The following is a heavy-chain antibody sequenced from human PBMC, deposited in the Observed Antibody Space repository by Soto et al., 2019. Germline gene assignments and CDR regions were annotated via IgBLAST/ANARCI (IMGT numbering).Heavy chain of an antibody. D-gene: IGHD2-2*01. Sequence: LRLSCAASGFTFSSYAMSWVHQAPGKALEGVSAISGSDGSTYYADSVKGRFTIYRDNPKNSLYLQMNSLRAEDTAVYYCEKGAEDLLSLGGMDVWGQGTTVTVSS. CDR1: GFTFSSYA. CDR2: ISGSDGST. V-gene: IGHV3-23*01. CDR3: EKGAEDLLSLGGMDV. J-gene: IGHJ6*02.